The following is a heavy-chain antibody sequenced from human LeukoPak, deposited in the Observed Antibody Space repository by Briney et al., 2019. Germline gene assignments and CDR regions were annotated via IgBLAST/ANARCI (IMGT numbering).Heavy chain of an antibody. D-gene: IGHD6-19*01. J-gene: IGHJ4*02. V-gene: IGHV3-23*01. CDR2: ISGSGGST. Sequence: GGSLRLSCAVSGITLSNYGMSWVRQAPGRGLEWVSAISGSGGSTYYADSVKGRFTISRDNSKNTLYLQMNSLRAEDTAVYYCAKWAGSSGRAQKDYWGQGTLVTVSS. CDR3: AKWAGSSGRAQKDY. CDR1: GITLSNYG.